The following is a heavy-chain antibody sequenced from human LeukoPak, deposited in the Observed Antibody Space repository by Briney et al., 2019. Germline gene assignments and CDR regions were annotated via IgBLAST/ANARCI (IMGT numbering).Heavy chain of an antibody. J-gene: IGHJ6*03. CDR3: ARDTDKVVAATAYYYYYMDV. Sequence: ASVTVSCKASGYTFTGYYMHWLRQAPAQGLEWMGRINPNRCGTNYPQKFQGRVTMTRDTSISTAYMELSRLRSDDTAVYYCARDTDKVVAATAYYYYYMDVWGKGTTVTVAS. CDR1: GYTFTGYY. V-gene: IGHV1-2*06. D-gene: IGHD2-15*01. CDR2: INPNRCGT.